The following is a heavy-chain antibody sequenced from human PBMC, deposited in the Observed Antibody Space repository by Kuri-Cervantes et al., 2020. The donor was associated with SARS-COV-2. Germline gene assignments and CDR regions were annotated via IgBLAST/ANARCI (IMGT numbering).Heavy chain of an antibody. Sequence: GGSLRLSCAASGFTFDDYGMSWVRQAPGKGVEWVSGINWNGVRTGYTDSVKGRFTISRDNAKNSLYLQMNSLRAEDTAFYYCARAGTSGSYLGYWGQGTLVTVSS. CDR1: GFTFDDYG. D-gene: IGHD1-26*01. J-gene: IGHJ4*02. V-gene: IGHV3-20*04. CDR3: ARAGTSGSYLGY. CDR2: INWNGVRT.